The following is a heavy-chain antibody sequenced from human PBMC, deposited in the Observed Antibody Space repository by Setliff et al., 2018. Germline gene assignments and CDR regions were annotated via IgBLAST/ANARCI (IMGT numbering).Heavy chain of an antibody. CDR2: MYDSGKT. CDR1: GGSISSISYY. Sequence: SETLSLTCTVPGGSISSISYYWGWIRQPPGKGLEWIGTMYDSGKTCYNPSLKSRVTISVDTSKNQFSLRVTSVTAADTAVYYCATCRYQVPYDYWGQGKLVTVSS. D-gene: IGHD2-2*01. J-gene: IGHJ4*02. CDR3: ATCRYQVPYDY. V-gene: IGHV4-39*01.